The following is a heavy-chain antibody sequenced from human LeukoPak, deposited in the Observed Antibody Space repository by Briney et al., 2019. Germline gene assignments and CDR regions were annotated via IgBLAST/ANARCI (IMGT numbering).Heavy chain of an antibody. CDR3: ARDRAGSYRLPYYFDY. D-gene: IGHD3-10*01. CDR2: ICSSSSCT. V-gene: IGHV3-11*05. Sequence: GGSLGLSCAASGFAFSDYYMSWIRQAPGRGLEWVSYICSSSSCTNYADSVKGRFTISRDNAKNSLYLQMNSLRAEDTAVYYCARDRAGSYRLPYYFDYWGQGTLVTVSS. CDR1: GFAFSDYY. J-gene: IGHJ4*02.